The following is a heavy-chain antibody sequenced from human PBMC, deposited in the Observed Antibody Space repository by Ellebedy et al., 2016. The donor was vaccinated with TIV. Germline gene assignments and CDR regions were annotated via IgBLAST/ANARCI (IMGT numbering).Heavy chain of an antibody. CDR1: GGTFSSYA. Sequence: SVKVSCXASGGTFSSYAISWVRQAPGQGLEWMGGIIPIFGTANYAQKFQGRVTITADESTSTAYMELSSLRSEDTAVYYCARAELRDGSPEYYDFWSGVYYGMDVWGQGTTVTVSS. D-gene: IGHD3-3*01. J-gene: IGHJ6*02. CDR3: ARAELRDGSPEYYDFWSGVYYGMDV. V-gene: IGHV1-69*13. CDR2: IIPIFGTA.